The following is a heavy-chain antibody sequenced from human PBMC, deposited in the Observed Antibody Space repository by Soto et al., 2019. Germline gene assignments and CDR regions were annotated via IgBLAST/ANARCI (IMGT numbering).Heavy chain of an antibody. CDR1: GDSISSGGHY. J-gene: IGHJ6*02. Sequence: SETLSLTCSVSGDSISSGGHYWSWIRQPPGKGLEWIGYIYHSGSTYYNPSLKSRVTISVDTSKNQFSLKLSSVTAADTAVYYCARDQEVNYHDYWGSDYYGMDVWGQGTTVTSP. D-gene: IGHD4-17*01. V-gene: IGHV4-31*03. CDR3: ARDQEVNYHDYWGSDYYGMDV. CDR2: IYHSGST.